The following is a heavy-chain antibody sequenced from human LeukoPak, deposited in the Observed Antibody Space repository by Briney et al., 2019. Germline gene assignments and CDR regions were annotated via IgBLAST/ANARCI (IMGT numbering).Heavy chain of an antibody. CDR2: ISSNGGST. CDR3: ARDATHDSSGYYPGY. J-gene: IGHJ4*02. V-gene: IGHV3-64*01. Sequence: GGSPRLSCAASGFTFSSYAMHWVRQAPGKGLEYVSAISSNGGSTYYANSVKGRFTISRDNSKNTLYLQMGSLRAEDMAVYYCARDATHDSSGYYPGYWGQGTLVTVSS. D-gene: IGHD3-22*01. CDR1: GFTFSSYA.